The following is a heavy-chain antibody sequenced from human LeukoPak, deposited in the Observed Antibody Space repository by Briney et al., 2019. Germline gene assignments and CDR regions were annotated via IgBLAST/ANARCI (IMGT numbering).Heavy chain of an antibody. D-gene: IGHD3-16*01. CDR1: GGSISSYY. CDR3: ARVRGMYINDAFDI. J-gene: IGHJ3*02. V-gene: IGHV4-4*07. CDR2: IYSSGST. Sequence: SETLSLTCTVSGGSISSYYWSWIRQAAGEGLEWIGRIYSSGSTNYNPSLKSRVTMSVDTSKNQFSLKLSSVTAADTAVYYCARVRGMYINDAFDIWGQVTMVTVSS.